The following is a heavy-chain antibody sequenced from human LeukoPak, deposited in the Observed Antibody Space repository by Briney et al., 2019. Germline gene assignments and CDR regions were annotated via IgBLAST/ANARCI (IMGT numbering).Heavy chain of an antibody. CDR2: IYIRGTT. CDR3: ARLENVDWFDP. CDR1: GGSIRSYY. V-gene: IGHV4-4*09. J-gene: IGHJ5*02. D-gene: IGHD1-1*01. Sequence: SETLSLTCTVSGGSIRSYYWSWTRQPPGKGLEWIGHIYIRGTTDYNPSLKSRVTMSIDTSKNQFSLKLSSVTAADTAVYYCARLENVDWFDPWGQGTLVIVSS.